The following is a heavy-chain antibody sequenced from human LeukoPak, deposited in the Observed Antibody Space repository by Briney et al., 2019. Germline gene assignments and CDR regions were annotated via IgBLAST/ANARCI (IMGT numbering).Heavy chain of an antibody. V-gene: IGHV3-30*02. D-gene: IGHD1-26*01. CDR2: IHTGQTIQ. J-gene: IGHJ4*02. CDR3: VRIIVGTTGSDY. CDR1: GFTFSGFG. Sequence: GGSLRLSCAASGFTFSGFGMHWVRQAPGKGLEWVAYIHTGQTIQYYADSVKGRFTISRDNSKKSLSLQMNSLRVEDTAVYYCVRIIVGTTGSDYWGQGTLVIVSS.